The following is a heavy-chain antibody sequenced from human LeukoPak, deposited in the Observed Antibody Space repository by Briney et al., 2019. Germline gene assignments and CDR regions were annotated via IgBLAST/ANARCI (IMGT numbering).Heavy chain of an antibody. CDR3: ARAQGYSSSWYRL. V-gene: IGHV4-34*01. D-gene: IGHD6-13*01. J-gene: IGHJ4*02. CDR2: INHSGST. CDR1: GGSFSGYY. Sequence: PSETLSLTCAVYGGSFSGYYWSWIRQPPGKGLEWIGEINHSGSTNYNPSLKSRVTISVDTSKNQFSLKLSSVTAADTAVYYCARAQGYSSSWYRLWGQGTLVTVSS.